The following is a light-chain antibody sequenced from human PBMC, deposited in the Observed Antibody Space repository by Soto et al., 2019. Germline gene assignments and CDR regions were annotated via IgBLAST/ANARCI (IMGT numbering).Light chain of an antibody. CDR3: QSFDSSLSAYV. V-gene: IGLV1-40*01. Sequence: QSVLTQPPSVSGAPGQRVTISCTGSSSNIGAGRDVHWYQQLPGTAPRLLIYGNNNRPSGVPDRFSASKSGTSASLAITGLQDEDEADFYCQSFDSSLSAYVFGTGTKLTVL. CDR1: SSNIGAGRD. CDR2: GNN. J-gene: IGLJ1*01.